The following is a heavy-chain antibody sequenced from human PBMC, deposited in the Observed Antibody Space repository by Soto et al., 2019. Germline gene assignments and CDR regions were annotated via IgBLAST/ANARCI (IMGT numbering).Heavy chain of an antibody. V-gene: IGHV4-39*01. Sequence: SETLSLTCSVSGGSISSSSYYWGWIRQPPGKGLEWIGSIYFSGSTYSNPSLKSRVTISVDTSKNQFSLKLSSVTAADTAVYYCARHGYNYGGGYFDYWGQGTLVTVSS. CDR2: IYFSGST. CDR3: ARHGYNYGGGYFDY. D-gene: IGHD5-18*01. J-gene: IGHJ4*02. CDR1: GGSISSSSYY.